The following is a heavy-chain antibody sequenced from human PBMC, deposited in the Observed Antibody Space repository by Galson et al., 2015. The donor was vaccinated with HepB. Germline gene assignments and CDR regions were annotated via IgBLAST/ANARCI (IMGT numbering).Heavy chain of an antibody. CDR3: AKARREYSSGSSYFDY. V-gene: IGHV3-23*01. D-gene: IGHD6-19*01. Sequence: SLRLSCAASGFTFSSYVMSWVRQAPGKGLEWVSAIRGSGGSTYYADSVKGRFTISRDNSKNTLYLQMNSLRAEDTAVYYCAKARREYSSGSSYFDYGGQVTLVTVSS. J-gene: IGHJ4*02. CDR1: GFTFSSYV. CDR2: IRGSGGST.